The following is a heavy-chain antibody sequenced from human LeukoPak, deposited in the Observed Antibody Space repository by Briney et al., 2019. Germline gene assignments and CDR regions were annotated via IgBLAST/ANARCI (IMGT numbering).Heavy chain of an antibody. CDR2: ISPSGDST. CDR3: VRKVYYYMDV. Sequence: GESLRLSYAASGATLSRYAVNSVRHAPGRGLEWVSYISPSGDSTVYAESVKGQFTISRDNSKNILYLQMDSLRAEDTAIYYCVRKVYYYMDVWGKGTTVTVSS. J-gene: IGHJ6*03. CDR1: GATLSRYA. V-gene: IGHV3-23*01.